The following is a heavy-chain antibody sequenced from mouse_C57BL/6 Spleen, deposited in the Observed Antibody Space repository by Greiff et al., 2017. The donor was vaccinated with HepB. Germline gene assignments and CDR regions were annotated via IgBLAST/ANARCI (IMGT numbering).Heavy chain of an antibody. CDR1: GYTFTDYN. J-gene: IGHJ3*01. CDR3: APIYYGSYPAWFAY. D-gene: IGHD2-1*01. Sequence: EVQLQQSGPELVKPGASVKMSCKASGYTFTDYNMHWVKQSHGTSLEWIGYINPTNGGTSYNQKFKGKATLTVNKSSSTAYMGLRSLTSEASSVYYCAPIYYGSYPAWFAYWGQGTLVTVSA. V-gene: IGHV1-22*01. CDR2: INPTNGGT.